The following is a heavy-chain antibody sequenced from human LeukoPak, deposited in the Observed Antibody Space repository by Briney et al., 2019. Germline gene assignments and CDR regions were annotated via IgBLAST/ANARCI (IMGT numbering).Heavy chain of an antibody. D-gene: IGHD4-17*01. V-gene: IGHV4-39*01. CDR1: GGSISSGGYY. CDR2: ISYSGST. J-gene: IGHJ5*02. Sequence: SETLSLTCTVSGGSISSGGYYWSWIRQHPGKGLEWVGTISYSGSTYYNPSLKSRVTISVHMSKNQFSLKLTSVTAADTAVYYCARLDYGDRNWFDPWGQGTLVTVSS. CDR3: ARLDYGDRNWFDP.